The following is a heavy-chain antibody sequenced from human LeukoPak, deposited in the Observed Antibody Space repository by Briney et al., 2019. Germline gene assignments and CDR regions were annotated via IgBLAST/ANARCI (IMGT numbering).Heavy chain of an antibody. CDR2: VNSDGAGT. CDR3: IRTLIVAASPDRDV. CDR1: GFSFSRFW. J-gene: IGHJ6*03. V-gene: IGHV3-74*01. Sequence: GGSLRLSCAASGFSFSRFWMHWVRQALGKGLVWVSRVNSDGAGTTSADSVEGRFTISRDNATNTAYLRMRRMGAEDKGIFYCIRTLIVAASPDRDVGGKGTTVTVSS. D-gene: IGHD5-12*01.